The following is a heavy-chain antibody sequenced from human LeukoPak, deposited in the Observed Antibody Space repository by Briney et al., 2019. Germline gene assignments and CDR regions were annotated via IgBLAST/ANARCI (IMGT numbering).Heavy chain of an antibody. J-gene: IGHJ5*02. CDR2: ISAYNGNT. Sequence: ASVKVSCKASGYTFTSYGISWVGQAPGQGLEGMGWISAYNGNTNYAQKLQGRVTMTTDTSTSTAYMELRSLRSDDTAVYYCARGGCSSTSCYFWTATNWFDPWGQGTLVTVSS. D-gene: IGHD2-2*01. CDR3: ARGGCSSTSCYFWTATNWFDP. CDR1: GYTFTSYG. V-gene: IGHV1-18*01.